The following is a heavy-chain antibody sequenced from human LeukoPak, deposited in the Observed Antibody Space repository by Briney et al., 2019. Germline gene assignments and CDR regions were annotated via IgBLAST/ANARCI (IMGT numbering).Heavy chain of an antibody. CDR1: GFTFSSHA. CDR3: AKSGTNYCSGGSCYSGHNWFDP. J-gene: IGHJ5*02. V-gene: IGHV3-23*01. Sequence: GRSLRLACAASGFTFSSHAMSWVRQAPGEGLEWVSAISGSGGSTYYADSVKGQFTISRDNSKNTLYLQMNSLRAEDTAVYYCAKSGTNYCSGGSCYSGHNWFDPWGQGTLVTVSS. D-gene: IGHD2-15*01. CDR2: ISGSGGST.